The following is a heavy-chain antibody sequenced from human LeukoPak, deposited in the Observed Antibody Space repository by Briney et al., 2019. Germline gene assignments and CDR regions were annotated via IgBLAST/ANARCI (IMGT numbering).Heavy chain of an antibody. J-gene: IGHJ3*02. Sequence: PSETLSLTCAVYGGSFSGYYWSWIRQPPGKGLEWIGEINHSGSTNYNPSLKSRVTISVDTSKSQFSLKLSSVTAADTAVYYCARRGVVVPAATPGGDAFDIWGQGTMVTVSS. CDR3: ARRGVVVPAATPGGDAFDI. D-gene: IGHD2-2*01. CDR2: INHSGST. CDR1: GGSFSGYY. V-gene: IGHV4-34*01.